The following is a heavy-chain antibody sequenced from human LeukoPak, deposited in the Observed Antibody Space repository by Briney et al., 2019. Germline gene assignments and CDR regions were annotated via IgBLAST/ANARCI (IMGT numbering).Heavy chain of an antibody. Sequence: GRSLRLSCAASGFTFSSYGMHWVRQAPGKGLEWVAVIWYDGSNKYYADSVKGQFTISRDNSKNTLYLQMNSLRAEDTAVYYCAKGLPDSSGSPEYWVQGTLVTVSS. CDR2: IWYDGSNK. CDR1: GFTFSSYG. D-gene: IGHD3-22*01. CDR3: AKGLPDSSGSPEY. J-gene: IGHJ4*02. V-gene: IGHV3-33*06.